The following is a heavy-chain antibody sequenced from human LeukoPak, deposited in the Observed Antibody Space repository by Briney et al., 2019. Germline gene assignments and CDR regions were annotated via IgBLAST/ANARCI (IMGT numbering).Heavy chain of an antibody. D-gene: IGHD6-13*01. CDR2: IKPDGSAE. Sequence: GGSLRLSCATSGFTFSSNWMSWVRHAPGRGLDWVANIKPDGSAEYYAASVKGRFTVSRDNAKNSLYLQMNSLRVEDTAVYYCASFGDYSSSWYGDNWFDPWGQGTLVTVSS. V-gene: IGHV3-7*01. J-gene: IGHJ5*02. CDR3: ASFGDYSSSWYGDNWFDP. CDR1: GFTFSSNW.